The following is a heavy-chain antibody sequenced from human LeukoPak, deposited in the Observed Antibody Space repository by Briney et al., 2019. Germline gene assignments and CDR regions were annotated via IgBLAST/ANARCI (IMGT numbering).Heavy chain of an antibody. CDR3: ARGEPYYYYYMDV. CDR1: GGSISSGSYY. V-gene: IGHV4-61*09. J-gene: IGHJ6*03. CDR2: IYTSGST. Sequence: SETLSLTCTVSGGSISSGSYYWSWIRQPAGKGLEWIGHIYTSGSTNYNPSLKSRVTISVDTSKNQFSLRLSSVTAADTAVYYCARGEPYYYYYMDVWGKGTTVTVSS. D-gene: IGHD1-14*01.